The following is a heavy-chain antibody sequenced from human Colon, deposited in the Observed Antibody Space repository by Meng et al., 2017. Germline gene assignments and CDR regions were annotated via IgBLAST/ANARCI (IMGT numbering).Heavy chain of an antibody. CDR2: ISSSSSYI. J-gene: IGHJ4*02. CDR3: ARKGYCTNGVCSAFDY. Sequence: GESLKISCAASGFTFSSHSMNWVRQAPGKGLEWVSSISSSSSYIYYADSVKGRFTISRDNAKNSLYLQMNSLRAEDTAVYYCARKGYCTNGVCSAFDYWGQGTLVTVSS. D-gene: IGHD2-8*01. CDR1: GFTFSSHS. V-gene: IGHV3-21*01.